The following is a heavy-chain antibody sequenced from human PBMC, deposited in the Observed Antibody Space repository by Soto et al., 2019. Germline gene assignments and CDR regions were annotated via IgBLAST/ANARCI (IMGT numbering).Heavy chain of an antibody. CDR2: ISGSGGST. V-gene: IGHV3-23*01. D-gene: IGHD3-10*01. CDR3: ARDRGFLLSFGEDGAFDI. CDR1: GFTFSSYA. Sequence: EVQLLESGGGLVQPGGSLRLSCAASGFTFSSYAMSWVRQAPGKGLEWVSAISGSGGSTYYADSVKGRFTISRDNSKNTLYLQMNSLRAEDTAVYYCARDRGFLLSFGEDGAFDIWGQGTMVTVSS. J-gene: IGHJ3*02.